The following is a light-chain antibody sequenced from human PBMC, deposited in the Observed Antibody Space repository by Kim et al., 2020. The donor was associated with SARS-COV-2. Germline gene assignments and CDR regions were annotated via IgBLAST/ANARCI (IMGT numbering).Light chain of an antibody. V-gene: IGLV4-69*01. Sequence: ASVKLTCTLSSGKSNNASAWHQQQPEKGPRYLMKLNSEGRHSKGDGIPHRFSGSSSGAERYLTFSSLQSEDEADYYCQTWGTGIWVFGGGTQLTVL. J-gene: IGLJ3*02. CDR2: LNSEGRH. CDR3: QTWGTGIWV. CDR1: SGKSNNA.